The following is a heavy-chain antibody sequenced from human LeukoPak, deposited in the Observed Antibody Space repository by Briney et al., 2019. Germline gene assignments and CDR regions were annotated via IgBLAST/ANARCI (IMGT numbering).Heavy chain of an antibody. CDR1: GDSISSNYW. CDR2: IHHSEST. J-gene: IGHJ4*02. D-gene: IGHD1-7*01. Sequence: SGTLSLTCAVSGDSISSNYWWTWVRQPPGKGLEWIGEIHHSESTNFNPSLKSRVTISVDKSKNHFSLSLTSVSAADTAVYYCARVYNWNSSGLGAPRDWGRGTLVTVSS. V-gene: IGHV4-4*02. CDR3: ARVYNWNSSGLGAPRD.